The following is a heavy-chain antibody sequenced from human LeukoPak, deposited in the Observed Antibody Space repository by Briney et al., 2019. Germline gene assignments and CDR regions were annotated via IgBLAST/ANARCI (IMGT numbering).Heavy chain of an antibody. J-gene: IGHJ6*02. V-gene: IGHV3-21*01. D-gene: IGHD6-19*01. CDR3: ARDQYSSGSYYYYGMDV. CDR1: GFTFSSYS. Sequence: GGSLRLSCAASGFTFSSYSMNRVRQAPGKGLEWVSSISSSSSYIYYADSVKGRFTISRDNAKNSLYLQMNSLRAEDTAVYYCARDQYSSGSYYYYGMDVWGQGTTVTVSS. CDR2: ISSSSSYI.